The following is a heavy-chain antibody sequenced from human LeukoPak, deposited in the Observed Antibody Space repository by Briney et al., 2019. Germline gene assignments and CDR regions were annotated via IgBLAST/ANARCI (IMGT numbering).Heavy chain of an antibody. CDR1: GFTFSSYG. D-gene: IGHD1-1*01. J-gene: IGHJ6*04. Sequence: GGSLRLSCAASGFTFSSYGMHWVRQAPGKGLEWVAFIRYDGSNKYYADSVKGRFTISRDNSKNTLYLQMNSLRAEDTAVYYCAKELYVSRPLEPLTVWGKGTTVTVSS. V-gene: IGHV3-30*02. CDR3: AKELYVSRPLEPLTV. CDR2: IRYDGSNK.